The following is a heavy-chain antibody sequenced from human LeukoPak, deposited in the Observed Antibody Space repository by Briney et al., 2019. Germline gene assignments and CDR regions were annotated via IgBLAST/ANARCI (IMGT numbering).Heavy chain of an antibody. J-gene: IGHJ4*02. CDR3: AKKDYSERYFDY. Sequence: AGGSLRLSCAASGFTFDDSAMHWVRQAPGKGLEWVSGISWNSGSIGYADSVKGRFTISRDNAKKSLYLQMNSLRGEDTALYYCAKKDYSERYFDYWGQGTLVTVSS. V-gene: IGHV3-9*01. CDR2: ISWNSGSI. CDR1: GFTFDDSA. D-gene: IGHD4-11*01.